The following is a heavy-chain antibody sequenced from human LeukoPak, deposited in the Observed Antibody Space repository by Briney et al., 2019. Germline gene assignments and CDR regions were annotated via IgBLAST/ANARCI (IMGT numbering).Heavy chain of an antibody. CDR3: ARKNDYGDYLDY. CDR1: GGSISSVDYY. J-gene: IGHJ4*02. V-gene: IGHV4-30-4*01. CDR2: IYYTGRT. Sequence: SGTLSLTCTISGGSISSVDYYWTWIRQPPGKGLECIGYIYYTGRTYYNPSLKSRVTISVDTSKNQFSLKLYSVTAADTAVYYCARKNDYGDYLDYWGQGTLVAVSS. D-gene: IGHD4-17*01.